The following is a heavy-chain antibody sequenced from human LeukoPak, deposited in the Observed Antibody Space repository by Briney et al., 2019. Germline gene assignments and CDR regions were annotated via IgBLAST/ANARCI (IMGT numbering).Heavy chain of an antibody. CDR1: GGSISSYY. CDR3: ARHEPRTYYDFWSGYYTGTPFDY. V-gene: IGHV4-4*09. J-gene: IGHJ4*02. Sequence: SETLSLTCTVSGGSISSYYWSWIRQPPGKGLEWIGYIYTSGSTNYNPSLKSRVTISVDTSKNQFSLKLSSVTAADTAVYYCARHEPRTYYDFWSGYYTGTPFDYWGQETLVTVSS. CDR2: IYTSGST. D-gene: IGHD3-3*01.